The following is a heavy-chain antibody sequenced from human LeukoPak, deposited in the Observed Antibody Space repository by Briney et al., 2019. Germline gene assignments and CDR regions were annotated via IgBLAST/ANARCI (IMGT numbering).Heavy chain of an antibody. D-gene: IGHD4-23*01. Sequence: SETLSLTCTVSGGSISSSSYYWGWIRQPPGKGLEWIGSIYSGSTYYNPSLKSRVTISVDTSKNQFSLKLSSVTAADTAVYYCARDQKVYGGNDHWGQGTLVTVSS. V-gene: IGHV4-39*07. CDR3: ARDQKVYGGNDH. CDR1: GGSISSSSYY. CDR2: IYSGST. J-gene: IGHJ4*02.